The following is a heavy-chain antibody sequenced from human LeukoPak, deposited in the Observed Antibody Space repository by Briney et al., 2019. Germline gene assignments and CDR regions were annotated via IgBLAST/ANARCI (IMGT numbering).Heavy chain of an antibody. J-gene: IGHJ5*02. CDR1: GFTFSSYA. CDR2: ISYDGSNK. V-gene: IGHV3-30-3*01. Sequence: PGRSLRLSCAASGFTFSSYAMHWVRQAPGKGLEWVAVISYDGSNKYYADSVKGRFTISRDNSKNTLYLQMNSLRAEDTAVYYCARARSLYNWTYKGWFDPWGQGTLVTVSS. CDR3: ARARSLYNWTYKGWFDP. D-gene: IGHD1-7*01.